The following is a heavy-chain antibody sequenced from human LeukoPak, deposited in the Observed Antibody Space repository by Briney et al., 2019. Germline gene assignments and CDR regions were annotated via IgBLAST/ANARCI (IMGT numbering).Heavy chain of an antibody. V-gene: IGHV4-59*01. CDR3: ARRTGYYDGFDF. CDR1: GGSISSYY. Sequence: SETLSLTCTVSGGSISSYYWSWIRQPPGKGLEWIGYIYYSGGTNYNPSLKSRVTISVDTSKNQFSLKLSSVTAADTAVYYCARRTGYYDGFDFWGQGTLVTVSS. CDR2: IYYSGGT. J-gene: IGHJ4*02. D-gene: IGHD3/OR15-3a*01.